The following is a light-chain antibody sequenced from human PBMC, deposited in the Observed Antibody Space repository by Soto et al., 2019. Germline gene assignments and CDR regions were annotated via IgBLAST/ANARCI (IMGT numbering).Light chain of an antibody. J-gene: IGKJ1*01. V-gene: IGKV1-39*01. Sequence: DIQMTESPSSVSASVGDRVTITCRASQSISSYLNWYQQKPGKAPKLLIYAASSLQSGVPSRFSGSGSGTDFTLTISSLQPEDFATYYCQQSYSTPWRFGQRTKADI. CDR1: QSISSY. CDR3: QQSYSTPWR. CDR2: AAS.